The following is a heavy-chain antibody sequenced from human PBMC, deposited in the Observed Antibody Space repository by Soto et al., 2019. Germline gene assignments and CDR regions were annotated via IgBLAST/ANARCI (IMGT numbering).Heavy chain of an antibody. D-gene: IGHD6-13*01. CDR1: GDSVSSSYYY. Sequence: SETLSLTCTVSGDSVSSSYYYWGWIRQPPGKGLEWIGSIFYSGSTYYNPSLKSRVTISVDTSKNQFSLKLSSVTAADTAVYYCARRGSSRQIYHYVMDFWGPGTTVTVSS. V-gene: IGHV4-39*01. CDR3: ARRGSSRQIYHYVMDF. J-gene: IGHJ6*02. CDR2: IFYSGST.